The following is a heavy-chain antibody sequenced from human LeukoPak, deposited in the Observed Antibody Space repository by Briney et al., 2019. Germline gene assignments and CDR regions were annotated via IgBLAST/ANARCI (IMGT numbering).Heavy chain of an antibody. D-gene: IGHD5-18*01. V-gene: IGHV3-64*02. CDR1: GFTFSNSA. Sequence: GGSLRLSCAASGFTFSNSAMHWVRQAPGKGLEYVSAISSNGATTYYADSVKGRFIIPRDIYKNTLYLQMGSLRAEDMGVYYCARGREGAYSYVDYWGQGTLVTVSS. J-gene: IGHJ4*02. CDR3: ARGREGAYSYVDY. CDR2: ISSNGATT.